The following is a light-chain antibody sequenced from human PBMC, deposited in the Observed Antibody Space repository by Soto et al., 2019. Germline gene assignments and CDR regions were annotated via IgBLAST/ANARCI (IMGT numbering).Light chain of an antibody. J-gene: IGKJ4*02. Sequence: DIHMTQSPSTLSASVGDRVTITCRASQSIGSWLAWYQQKPGKAPKLLIYDASGLERGVPSRFSGSGSGTECTLTISSLQPDDFATYYCQQYKKYSTFGGGTKVEIK. CDR1: QSIGSW. CDR2: DAS. CDR3: QQYKKYST. V-gene: IGKV1-5*01.